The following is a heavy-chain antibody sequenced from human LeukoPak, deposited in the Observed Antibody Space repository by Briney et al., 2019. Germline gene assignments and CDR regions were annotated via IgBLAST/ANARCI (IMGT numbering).Heavy chain of an antibody. CDR2: IKSKTDGGTT. Sequence: GGSLRLSCAASGFTFSNAWMSWVRQAPGKGLEWVGRIKSKTDGGTTDYAAPVKGRFTISRDDSKNTLYLQMNSLKTEDTAVYYCTTAEYGDFWSGYYNDYYYYYGTDVWGQGTTVTVSS. CDR1: GFTFSNAW. CDR3: TTAEYGDFWSGYYNDYYYYYGTDV. V-gene: IGHV3-15*01. J-gene: IGHJ6*02. D-gene: IGHD3-3*01.